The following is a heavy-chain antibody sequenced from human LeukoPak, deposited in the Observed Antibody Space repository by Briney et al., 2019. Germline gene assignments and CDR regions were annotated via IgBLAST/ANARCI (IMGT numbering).Heavy chain of an antibody. CDR1: GFTFSTYE. Sequence: GGSLRLSCAASGFTFSTYEMNWVRQAPGKGLEWVSYISSSGSTIYYADSVKGRFTISRDNAKNSLYLQMNSLRAEDTAVYYCARVLDTAMVTFDYWGQGTLVTVSS. V-gene: IGHV3-48*03. CDR2: ISSSGSTI. J-gene: IGHJ4*02. D-gene: IGHD5-18*01. CDR3: ARVLDTAMVTFDY.